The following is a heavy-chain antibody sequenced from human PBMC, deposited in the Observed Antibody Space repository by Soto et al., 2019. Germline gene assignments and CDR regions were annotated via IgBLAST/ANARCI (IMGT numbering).Heavy chain of an antibody. CDR2: IWYDGTNK. D-gene: IGHD6-13*01. CDR3: ARTEAAAGTRLYY. J-gene: IGHJ4*02. V-gene: IGHV3-33*01. Sequence: QVQLVESGGGVVQPGRSLRLSCAASGFIFSNCDINWVRQAPGKGLEWVALIWYDGTNKFYAESVKGRFTVSRDNSKNTLYLQMNSLRAEDTAVYYCARTEAAAGTRLYYWGQGTLVTVSS. CDR1: GFIFSNCD.